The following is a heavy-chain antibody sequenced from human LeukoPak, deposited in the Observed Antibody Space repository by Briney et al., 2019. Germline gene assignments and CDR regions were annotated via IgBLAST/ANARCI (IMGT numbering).Heavy chain of an antibody. Sequence: ASVKVSCKASGYTFTSYGISWVRQAPGQGLEWMGWISAYNGNTNYAQKLQGRVTMTTDTSTSTAYMELRSLRSDDTAVYYCAREGPPYCSSTSCVDNWFDPWGQGTLVTVSS. CDR1: GYTFTSYG. J-gene: IGHJ5*02. CDR2: ISAYNGNT. V-gene: IGHV1-18*01. D-gene: IGHD2-2*01. CDR3: AREGPPYCSSTSCVDNWFDP.